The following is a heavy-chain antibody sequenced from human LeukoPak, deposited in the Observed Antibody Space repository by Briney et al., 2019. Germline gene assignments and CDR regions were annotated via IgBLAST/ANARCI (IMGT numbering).Heavy chain of an antibody. J-gene: IGHJ4*02. CDR1: GFTFSNAW. D-gene: IGHD6-6*01. CDR3: TTDGSSSPWGFDY. CDR2: IKSKTDGGTT. V-gene: IGHV3-15*01. Sequence: GGSLRLSFAASGFTFSNAWMSWVRQAPGKGLEWVGRIKSKTDGGTTDYAAPVKGRFTISRDDSKNTLYLQMNSLKTEDTAVYYCTTDGSSSPWGFDYWGQGTLVTVSS.